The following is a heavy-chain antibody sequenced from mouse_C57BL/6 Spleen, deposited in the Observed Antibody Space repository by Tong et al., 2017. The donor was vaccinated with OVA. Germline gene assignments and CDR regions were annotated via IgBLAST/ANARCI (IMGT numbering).Heavy chain of an antibody. CDR3: TRYRDGAMDY. J-gene: IGHJ4*01. CDR1: GYTFTGYW. D-gene: IGHD3-3*01. CDR2: INPGSGGT. Sequence: GQLKESGAELVKPGASVKLSCKATGYTFTGYWIEWVKQRPGHGLEWIGVINPGSGGTNYNEKFKGKATLTAVTSASTAYMELSSLTNEDSAVYYCTRYRDGAMDYWGQGTSVTVSS. V-gene: IGHV1-9*01.